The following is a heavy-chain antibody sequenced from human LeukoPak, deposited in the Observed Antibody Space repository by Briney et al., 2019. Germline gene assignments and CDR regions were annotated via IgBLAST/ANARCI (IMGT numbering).Heavy chain of an antibody. Sequence: PGGSLRLSCAASGFTFSSYWMHWVRQAPGKGLVWVSRINTDGSSTSYADSVKGRFTISRDNAKNTLYLQMNSLRAEDTAVYYWARVGTVTTLGYFDLWGRGTLVTVSS. CDR2: INTDGSST. V-gene: IGHV3-74*01. D-gene: IGHD4-11*01. CDR1: GFTFSSYW. J-gene: IGHJ2*01. CDR3: ARVGTVTTLGYFDL.